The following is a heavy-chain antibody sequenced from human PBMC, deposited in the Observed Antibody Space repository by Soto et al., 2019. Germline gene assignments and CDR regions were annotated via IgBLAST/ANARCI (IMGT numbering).Heavy chain of an antibody. J-gene: IGHJ6*02. D-gene: IGHD2-15*01. Sequence: QVQLQQWGAGLLKPSETLSLTCAVYGGSFSGYYWSWIRQPPGKGLEWIGEINHSGSTNYNPSLKSRVTISVDTSKNQFSLKLSSVTAADTAVYYCARGKEVVGETGYYGMDVWGQGTTVTVSS. CDR2: INHSGST. V-gene: IGHV4-34*01. CDR1: GGSFSGYY. CDR3: ARGKEVVGETGYYGMDV.